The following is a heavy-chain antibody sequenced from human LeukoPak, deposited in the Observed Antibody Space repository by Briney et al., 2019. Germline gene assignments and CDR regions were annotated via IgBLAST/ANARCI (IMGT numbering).Heavy chain of an antibody. D-gene: IGHD2-21*01. Sequence: ASVKVSCKASGYTFSSYYIHWVRQAPGQGLEWLGRINPSGGSTSYAQKFQGRVTMTRDTSTSIVYMELSSLRSEDTAMYYCARGNYCGGDCYLTDDAFHIWGQGTMVTVSP. CDR1: GYTFSSYY. V-gene: IGHV1-46*01. J-gene: IGHJ3*02. CDR3: ARGNYCGGDCYLTDDAFHI. CDR2: INPSGGST.